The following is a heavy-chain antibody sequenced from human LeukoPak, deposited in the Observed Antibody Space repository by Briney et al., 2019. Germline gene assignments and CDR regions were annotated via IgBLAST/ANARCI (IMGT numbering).Heavy chain of an antibody. CDR1: GFTFSSYA. CDR2: ISSSSSYI. CDR3: ARDQGPGTLDY. V-gene: IGHV3-21*01. J-gene: IGHJ4*02. Sequence: PGGSLRLSCAASGFTFSSYAMSWVRQAPGKGLEWVSSISSSSSYIYYADSVKGRFTISRDNAKNSLYLQMNSLRAEDTAVYYCARDQGPGTLDYWGQGTLVTVSS. D-gene: IGHD6-13*01.